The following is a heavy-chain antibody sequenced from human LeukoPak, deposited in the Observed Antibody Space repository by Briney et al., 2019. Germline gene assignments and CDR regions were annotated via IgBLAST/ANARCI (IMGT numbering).Heavy chain of an antibody. CDR1: GVSRSSYY. V-gene: IGHV4-59*01. D-gene: IGHD2-15*01. CDR3: AVSDVSCCNFDF. Sequence: SETLSLTCNVFGVSRSSYYWTWLRQPPGKGLEWIGYVYYTGTTNYSPALKSRATISLDTSKNQFSLKLTSVTAADTAIYYCAVSDVSCCNFDFWGQGTLVTVSS. CDR2: VYYTGTT. J-gene: IGHJ4*02.